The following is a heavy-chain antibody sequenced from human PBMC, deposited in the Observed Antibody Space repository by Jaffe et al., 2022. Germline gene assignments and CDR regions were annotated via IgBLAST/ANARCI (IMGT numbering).Heavy chain of an antibody. V-gene: IGHV4-59*01. Sequence: QVQLQESGPGLVKPSETLSLTCTVSGGSISSYYWSWIRQPPGKGLEWIGYIYYSGSTNYNPSLKSRVTISVDTSKNQFSLKLSSVTAADTAVYYCARAPEDSSGWYVGWFDPWGQGTLVTVSS. D-gene: IGHD6-19*01. CDR3: ARAPEDSSGWYVGWFDP. J-gene: IGHJ5*02. CDR1: GGSISSYY. CDR2: IYYSGST.